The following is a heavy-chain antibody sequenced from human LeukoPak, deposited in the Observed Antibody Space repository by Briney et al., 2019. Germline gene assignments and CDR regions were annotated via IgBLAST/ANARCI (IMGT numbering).Heavy chain of an antibody. D-gene: IGHD2-2*01. CDR1: GFTFSSYE. J-gene: IGHJ6*02. V-gene: IGHV3-48*03. CDR2: ISSSGSTI. CDR3: VRVVPAANYYYYGMDV. Sequence: GGSLRLSCAASGFTFSSYEMNWVRQAPGKGLEWVSYISSSGSTIYYADSVKGRFTIPRDNAKNSLYLQMNSLRAEDTAVYYCVRVVPAANYYYYGMDVWGQGTTVTVSS.